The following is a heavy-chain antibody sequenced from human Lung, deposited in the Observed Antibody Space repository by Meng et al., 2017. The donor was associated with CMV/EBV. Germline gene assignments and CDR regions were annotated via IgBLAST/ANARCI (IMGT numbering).Heavy chain of an antibody. Sequence: VRLGESGGCVVQPGGSLRLSCATSGFTFGNYAMHWVRQAPGKGLEWLAFIGHDGNNGQYADSMKGRFTISRDNFNTVYLQMRSLRDEDTALYYCGRDYVNSIDHWGQGTLVTVSS. CDR1: GFTFGNYA. J-gene: IGHJ4*02. D-gene: IGHD2/OR15-2a*01. V-gene: IGHV3-30*02. CDR2: IGHDGNNG. CDR3: GRDYVNSIDH.